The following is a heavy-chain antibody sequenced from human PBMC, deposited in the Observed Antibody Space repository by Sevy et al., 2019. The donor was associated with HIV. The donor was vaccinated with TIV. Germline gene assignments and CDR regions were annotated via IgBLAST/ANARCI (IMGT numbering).Heavy chain of an antibody. CDR2: IKSKTDGGTT. Sequence: GGSLRLSCAASGFTFSNAWMSWVRQAPGKGLEWVGRIKSKTDGGTTDYAAPVKGRFTISRDDSKNTLYLHMNSLKTEDAAVYYCTTGGSRRSYYYGMDVWGQGTTVTVSS. D-gene: IGHD2-2*01. CDR1: GFTFSNAW. V-gene: IGHV3-15*01. CDR3: TTGGSRRSYYYGMDV. J-gene: IGHJ6*02.